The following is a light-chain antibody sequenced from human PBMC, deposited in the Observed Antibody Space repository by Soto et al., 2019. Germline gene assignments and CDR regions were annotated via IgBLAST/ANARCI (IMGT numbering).Light chain of an antibody. CDR2: GGS. CDR3: QQYKNYYS. J-gene: IGKJ2*03. CDR1: QYVGSN. Sequence: IILTQSPVSLSVSPGERATLSCRASQYVGSNLAWYQQKPGQAPRLLIRGGSARVTGTPARFSGSGSGTEFTLTISGLQSEDFAVYYCQQYKNYYSFGQGTKVEIK. V-gene: IGKV3-15*01.